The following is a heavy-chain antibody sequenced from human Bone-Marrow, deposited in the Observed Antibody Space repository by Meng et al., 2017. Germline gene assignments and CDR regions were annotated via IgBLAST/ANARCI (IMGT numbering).Heavy chain of an antibody. CDR1: GGSFSGYD. CDR3: ARGRTPRYCSGGSCYSPSYYFDY. D-gene: IGHD2-15*01. V-gene: IGHV4-34*01. J-gene: IGHJ4*02. Sequence: QVQLQPWGAGLLKPSETLSLPCAVYGGSFSGYDWSWIRQPPGKGLEWIGEINHSGSTNYNPSLKSRVTISVDTSKNQFSMKLSSVTAADTAVYYCARGRTPRYCSGGSCYSPSYYFDYWGQGTLVTVSS. CDR2: INHSGST.